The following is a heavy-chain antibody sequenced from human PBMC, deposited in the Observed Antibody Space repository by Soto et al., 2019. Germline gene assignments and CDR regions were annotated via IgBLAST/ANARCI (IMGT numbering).Heavy chain of an antibody. CDR3: EGGAAAGTDYYYGMDV. D-gene: IGHD6-13*01. Sequence: ASVKVSCKASGYTFTSYAMHWVRQAPGQRLEWMGWINAGNGNTKYSQKFQGRVTITRDTSASTAYMELSSLRSEDTAVYYCEGGAAAGTDYYYGMDVWGQGTTVTVSS. CDR2: INAGNGNT. V-gene: IGHV1-3*01. CDR1: GYTFTSYA. J-gene: IGHJ6*02.